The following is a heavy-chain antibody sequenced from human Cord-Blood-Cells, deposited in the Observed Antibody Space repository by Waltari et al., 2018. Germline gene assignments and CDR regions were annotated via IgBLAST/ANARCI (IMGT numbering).Heavy chain of an antibody. CDR2: IIPIFGKA. J-gene: IGHJ6*02. CDR3: ARGDYSNYDSYYYYGMDV. D-gene: IGHD4-4*01. CDR1: GGTFSSYA. V-gene: IGHV1-69*01. Sequence: QVQLVQSGAEVKKPGSSVKVSCKASGGTFSSYAISWVRQAPGHGLEWMGGIIPIFGKANYEQKFQGRVTITADESTSTAYMELSSLRSEDTAVYYCARGDYSNYDSYYYYGMDVWGQGTTVTVSS.